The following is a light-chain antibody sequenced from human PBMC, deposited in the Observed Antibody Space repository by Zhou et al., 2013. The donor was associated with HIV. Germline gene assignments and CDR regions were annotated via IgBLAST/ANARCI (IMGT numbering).Light chain of an antibody. CDR3: MQSIQFPLT. V-gene: IGKV2D-29*02. CDR2: EVS. CDR1: QSLLHSNGYNY. J-gene: IGKJ3*01. Sequence: DIVMTQSPLSLPVTPGEPASISCRSSQSLLHSNGYNYLDWYLQKPGQSPQLLIYEVSNRFSGVPDRFSGSGSGTDFTLKISRVEAEDVGVYYCMQSIQFPLTFGPGTKVDIK.